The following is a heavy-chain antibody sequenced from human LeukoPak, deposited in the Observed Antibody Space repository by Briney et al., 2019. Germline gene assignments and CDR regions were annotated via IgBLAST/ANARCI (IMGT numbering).Heavy chain of an antibody. CDR2: IQYDGSNK. D-gene: IGHD2-15*01. V-gene: IGHV3-30*02. J-gene: IGHJ4*02. CDR3: AKERALRSCSGGRCYGFDY. CDR1: GFIFSNYG. Sequence: GGSLRLSCAASGFIFSNYGIHWVRQAPGKGLEWVAFIQYDGSNKYYADSLKGRLTISRDNSKNTVYLQMNSLRPEDTAVYYCAKERALRSCSGGRCYGFDYWGQGSPVTVSS.